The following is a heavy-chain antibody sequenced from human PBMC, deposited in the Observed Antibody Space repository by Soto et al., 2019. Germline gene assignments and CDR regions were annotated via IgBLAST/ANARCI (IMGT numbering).Heavy chain of an antibody. D-gene: IGHD5-18*01. Sequence: PGGSLRLSCAVSGFTFRNYAMAWVRQAPGKGLEWVSSIRADGSRTHYADSVKGRFTVSRDNSKNRLYLDMKSLRADDTALYYCLSESNGYIYWRGRYWGQGTPVTVSS. J-gene: IGHJ4*02. CDR1: GFTFRNYA. CDR3: LSESNGYIYWRGRY. CDR2: IRADGSRT. V-gene: IGHV3-23*01.